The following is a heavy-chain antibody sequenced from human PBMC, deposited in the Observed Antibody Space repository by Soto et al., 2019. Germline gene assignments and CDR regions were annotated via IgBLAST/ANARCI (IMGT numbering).Heavy chain of an antibody. V-gene: IGHV4-30-2*02. CDR2: IYHSGAT. Sequence: SETLSLTCAVSGGSISSGGYSWSWIRQPPGKGLEWIGYIYHSGATNYNPSLKSRITMSVDMSKNQFSLKVSSVTAADTAVYYCARQGFSYGENYFGPWGQGILVTV. D-gene: IGHD5-18*01. CDR3: ARQGFSYGENYFGP. CDR1: GGSISSGGYS. J-gene: IGHJ5*02.